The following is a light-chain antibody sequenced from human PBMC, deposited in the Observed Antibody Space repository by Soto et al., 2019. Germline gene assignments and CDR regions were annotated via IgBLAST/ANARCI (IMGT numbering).Light chain of an antibody. V-gene: IGLV2-14*01. Sequence: QSALTQPASVSGSPGQSITVSCTGTSSDIGAHNFVSWYQQHPGKAPRLIIYEVTNRPSGLSDRFSGSKSGNTASLIISGLQAVDEADYFCSSYTKNRTLLFGGGTKLTVL. CDR3: SSYTKNRTLL. J-gene: IGLJ2*01. CDR2: EVT. CDR1: SSDIGAHNF.